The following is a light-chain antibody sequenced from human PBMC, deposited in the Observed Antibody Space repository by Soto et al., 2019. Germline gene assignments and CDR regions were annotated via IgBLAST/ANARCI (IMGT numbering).Light chain of an antibody. CDR3: QRYNNWPPWT. V-gene: IGKV3-15*01. CDR2: GAS. CDR1: QSVSSN. Sequence: EIVLTKSPGTLSLSPGERATLSCRASQSVSSNLAWYQHKPFQAPRLLIYGASTRATGIPARFSGSGSGTEFTLTIRSLQSEDFAVYYCQRYNNWPPWTFGQGTKVDIK. J-gene: IGKJ1*01.